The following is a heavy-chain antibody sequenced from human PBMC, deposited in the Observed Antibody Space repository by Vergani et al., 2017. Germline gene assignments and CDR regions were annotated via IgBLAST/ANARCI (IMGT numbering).Heavy chain of an antibody. CDR3: ARVGIKPAS. V-gene: IGHV4-34*01. Sequence: QVQLQQWGAGLLKPSETLSLTCAVYGGSFSGYYGSWIRQPPGKGLEWIGEINHSGSTNYNPYLKSPVTISVDTSKNQFSLKLSAVTAADTAVYYCARVGIKPASWGQGTLVTVSS. CDR2: INHSGST. CDR1: GGSFSGYY. D-gene: IGHD1-26*01. J-gene: IGHJ5*02.